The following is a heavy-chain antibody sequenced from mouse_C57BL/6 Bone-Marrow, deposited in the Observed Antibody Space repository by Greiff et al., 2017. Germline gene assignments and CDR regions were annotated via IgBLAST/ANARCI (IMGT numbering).Heavy chain of an antibody. Sequence: QVQLQQPGAELVKPGASVQLSCKASGCTFTSYWMHWVKQRPGPGLEWIGMIHPNSGSTNSNAKFKSKATLTVDKSSSTAYMQLSSLTSEDSAVYYCARWTGPWFAYWGQGTLVTVSA. J-gene: IGHJ3*01. CDR1: GCTFTSYW. V-gene: IGHV1-64*01. CDR3: ARWTGPWFAY. CDR2: IHPNSGST. D-gene: IGHD4-1*01.